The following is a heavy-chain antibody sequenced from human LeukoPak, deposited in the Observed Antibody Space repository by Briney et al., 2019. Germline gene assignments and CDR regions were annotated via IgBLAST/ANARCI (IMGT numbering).Heavy chain of an antibody. Sequence: GGSLRLSCAASGFTFSSYSMNWVRQAPGKGLEWVSSISTSSSYIYYADSVKGRFTSSRDNAKKSLYLQMNDLRAEDTAVYYCARAGSRQWLVDLFDYWGQGTLVTVSS. CDR2: ISTSSSYI. V-gene: IGHV3-21*01. J-gene: IGHJ4*02. D-gene: IGHD6-19*01. CDR1: GFTFSSYS. CDR3: ARAGSRQWLVDLFDY.